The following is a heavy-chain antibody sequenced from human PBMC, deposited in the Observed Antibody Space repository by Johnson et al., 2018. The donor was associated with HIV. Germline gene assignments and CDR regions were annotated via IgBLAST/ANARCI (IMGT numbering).Heavy chain of an antibody. CDR2: INWNGGST. J-gene: IGHJ3*02. CDR3: AKKRSVLAARLGDGFDI. Sequence: VQLVESGGGLVQPGGSLRLSCAASGFTVSSNYMSWVRQAPGKGLEWVSGINWNGGSTGYADSVKGRFTISRDNAKNSLYLQMNSLRAEDTAVYYCAKKRSVLAARLGDGFDIWGQGTMVTVSS. D-gene: IGHD6-6*01. V-gene: IGHV3-20*04. CDR1: GFTVSSNY.